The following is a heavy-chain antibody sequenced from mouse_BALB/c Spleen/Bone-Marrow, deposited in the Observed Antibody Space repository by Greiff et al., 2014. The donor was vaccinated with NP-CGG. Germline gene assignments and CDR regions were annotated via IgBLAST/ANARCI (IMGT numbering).Heavy chain of an antibody. CDR2: IYLGGGST. CDR3: ARFSQLGLLAY. V-gene: IGHV1-55*01. Sequence: QVQLQQSGAELVKPGTSVKLSCKASGYNFTSYWINWVKLRPGQGLEWIGDIYLGGGSTNYNEKFKSKATLTVDTSSSTAYMQLSSLASEDSALYYCARFSQLGLLAYWGQGTLVTVSA. J-gene: IGHJ3*01. CDR1: GYNFTSYW. D-gene: IGHD3-1*01.